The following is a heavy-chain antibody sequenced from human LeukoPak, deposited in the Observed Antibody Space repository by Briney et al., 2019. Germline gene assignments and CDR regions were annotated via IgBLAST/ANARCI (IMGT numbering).Heavy chain of an antibody. CDR2: IYYSGTT. D-gene: IGHD5-24*01. Sequence: SETLSLTCTVSGGSISSYYWSWIRQPPGKGLEWIGYIYYSGTTKYNPSLKSRVTISVDTSKNQFSLRLSSVTAADTAAYYCARESRDVETEGFDYWGQGTLVTVSS. CDR1: GGSISSYY. J-gene: IGHJ4*02. V-gene: IGHV4-59*01. CDR3: ARESRDVETEGFDY.